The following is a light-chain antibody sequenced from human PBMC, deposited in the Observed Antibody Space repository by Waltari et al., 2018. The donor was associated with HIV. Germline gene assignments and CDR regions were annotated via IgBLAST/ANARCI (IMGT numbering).Light chain of an antibody. Sequence: EIVSTQSPGTLSLSSGERDILYCRASQSVSSSNLAWYQQKPCQAPRLLIYGASSRATGIPDRFSGSGSGTDFTLTISRLEPEDFAVYYCQQYGSSPETFGQGTKVEIK. CDR1: QSVSSSN. J-gene: IGKJ1*01. V-gene: IGKV3-20*01. CDR3: QQYGSSPET. CDR2: GAS.